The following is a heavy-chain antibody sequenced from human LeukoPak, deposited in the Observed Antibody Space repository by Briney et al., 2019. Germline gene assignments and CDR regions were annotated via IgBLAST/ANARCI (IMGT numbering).Heavy chain of an antibody. CDR1: GGSISSYH. J-gene: IGHJ5*02. CDR2: IYTSGNT. CDR3: ARRQSRFDNWFDP. Sequence: SETLSLTCTVSGGSISSYHWSWIRQSPGKGLEWIGYIYTSGNTNYNPSLKSRVTISVDTSKNQFSLKLSSVTAADTAAYYCARRQSRFDNWFDPWGQGTLVTVSS. D-gene: IGHD3-3*01. V-gene: IGHV4-4*09.